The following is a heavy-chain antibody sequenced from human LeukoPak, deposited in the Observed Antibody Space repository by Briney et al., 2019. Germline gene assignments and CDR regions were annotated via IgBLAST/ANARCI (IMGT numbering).Heavy chain of an antibody. Sequence: GESLKISCKGSGYSFTSYWIGWVRQMPGKGLEWMGIIYPGDSDTRYSPSFQGQVTISADKSISTAYLQWSSLKASDTAMYYCARHVTTVIDCYYMDVWGKGTTVTVSS. V-gene: IGHV5-51*01. CDR2: IYPGDSDT. D-gene: IGHD4-11*01. CDR3: ARHVTTVIDCYYMDV. J-gene: IGHJ6*03. CDR1: GYSFTSYW.